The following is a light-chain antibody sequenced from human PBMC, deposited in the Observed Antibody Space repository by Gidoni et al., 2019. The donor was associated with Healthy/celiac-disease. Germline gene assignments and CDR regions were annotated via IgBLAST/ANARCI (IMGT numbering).Light chain of an antibody. Sequence: SSELTQDPAVSVALGQTVRTTCQGDSLRSYYASWYQQKPGQAPVLVIYGKNNRPPGIPDRFSGSSSGNTASLTITGTQAEDEADYYCNSRDSSGNHLVFGGGTKLTVL. J-gene: IGLJ2*01. CDR1: SLRSYY. V-gene: IGLV3-19*01. CDR2: GKN. CDR3: NSRDSSGNHLV.